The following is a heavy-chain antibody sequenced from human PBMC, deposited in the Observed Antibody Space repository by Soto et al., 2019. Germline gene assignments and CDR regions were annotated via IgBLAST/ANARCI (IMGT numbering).Heavy chain of an antibody. D-gene: IGHD2-15*01. CDR1: GDSVSSNSAT. J-gene: IGHJ3*01. Sequence: QLQQSGPGLVKPSQTLSLTCGISGDSVSSNSATWNWIRQSPSRGLEWLGRTYLRSKWYNEYAVSVKSRIAFSPDTSKNHFSLQLSSVPPEDTAVYFCARAAVAFDAFDLWGQGTVVTVSS. V-gene: IGHV6-1*01. CDR2: TYLRSKWYN. CDR3: ARAAVAFDAFDL.